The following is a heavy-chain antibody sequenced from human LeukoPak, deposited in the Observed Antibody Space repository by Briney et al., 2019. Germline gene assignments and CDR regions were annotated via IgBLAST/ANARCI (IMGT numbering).Heavy chain of an antibody. CDR3: ARDRGTWNDDGFDY. V-gene: IGHV4-38-2*02. Sequence: SETLSLTCSVSGYSISSGYYWGWIRQPPGKGLEWIGSIYHSGSTYYNPSLKSRVTMSVDTSKNQFSLKLSSVTAADTAVYYCARDRGTWNDDGFDYWGQGTLVTVSS. D-gene: IGHD1-1*01. CDR2: IYHSGST. J-gene: IGHJ4*02. CDR1: GYSISSGYY.